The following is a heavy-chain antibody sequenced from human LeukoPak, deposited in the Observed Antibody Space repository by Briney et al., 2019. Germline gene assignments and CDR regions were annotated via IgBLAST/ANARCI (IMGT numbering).Heavy chain of an antibody. CDR3: ARDLAYCNSHSCTPC. CDR1: GGSISSYY. Sequence: SETLSLTCTVSGGSISSYYWSWIRQPAGKGLEWIGRIYTSGSTNYNPSLKSRVTMTRDTSISTAYMELSRLTSDDTAVYYCARDLAYCNSHSCTPCWGQGTLVTVSS. CDR2: IYTSGST. D-gene: IGHD2/OR15-2a*01. V-gene: IGHV4-4*07. J-gene: IGHJ4*02.